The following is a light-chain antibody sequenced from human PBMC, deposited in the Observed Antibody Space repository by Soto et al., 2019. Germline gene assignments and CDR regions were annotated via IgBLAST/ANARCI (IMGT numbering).Light chain of an antibody. J-gene: IGLJ1*01. CDR1: SSEVGGYDY. Sequence: QSALTQPASVSGSPGQSISISCTGNSSEVGGYDYVSRYQQHPGKAPKLMIYDVTHRPSGVSNRFSGSKSGNTASLTISGLQAEDESYYYCASYVGSITSLFGTGTKVTVL. CDR2: DVT. V-gene: IGLV2-14*01. CDR3: ASYVGSITSL.